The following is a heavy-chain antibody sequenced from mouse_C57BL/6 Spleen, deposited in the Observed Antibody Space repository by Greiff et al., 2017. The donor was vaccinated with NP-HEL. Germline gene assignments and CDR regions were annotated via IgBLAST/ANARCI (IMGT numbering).Heavy chain of an antibody. V-gene: IGHV5-9-1*02. CDR2: ISSGGDYI. J-gene: IGHJ2*01. Sequence: EVQLVESGEGLVKPGGSLKLSCAASGFTFSSYAMSWVRQTPEKRLEWVAYISSGGDYIYYADTVKGRFTISRDNARNTLYLQMSSLKSEDTAMYYCTRDSLSYGSSYGYFDYWGQGTTLTVSS. CDR1: GFTFSSYA. D-gene: IGHD1-1*01. CDR3: TRDSLSYGSSYGYFDY.